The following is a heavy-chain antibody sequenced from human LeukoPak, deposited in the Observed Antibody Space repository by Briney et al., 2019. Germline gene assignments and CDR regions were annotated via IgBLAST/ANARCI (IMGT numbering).Heavy chain of an antibody. V-gene: IGHV1-46*01. Sequence: ASVKVSCKASGYTFTSYYMHWVRQAPGQGLEWMGIINPSGGSTSYAQKFQGRVTMTRDTSTSTVYMELSSLRSEDTAVYYCAGGIAAPRGTHWFDPWGQGTLVTVSS. D-gene: IGHD6-13*01. J-gene: IGHJ5*02. CDR3: AGGIAAPRGTHWFDP. CDR2: INPSGGST. CDR1: GYTFTSYY.